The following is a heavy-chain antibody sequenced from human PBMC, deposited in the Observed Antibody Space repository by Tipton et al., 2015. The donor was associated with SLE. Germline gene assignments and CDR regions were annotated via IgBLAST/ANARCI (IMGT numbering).Heavy chain of an antibody. V-gene: IGHV4-31*02. J-gene: IGHJ4*02. D-gene: IGHD2-2*01. CDR2: IFYSGST. Sequence: GLVKPSETLSLNCTVSGDSIISGAHYWSWIRQHPGKGLEWIGNIFYSGSTYYNPSLESRVTISVDRSQNQFSLRLTSMTAADTAVYYCARQSAVGPGADSWGQGTLVTVSS. CDR1: GDSIISGAHY. CDR3: ARQSAVGPGADS.